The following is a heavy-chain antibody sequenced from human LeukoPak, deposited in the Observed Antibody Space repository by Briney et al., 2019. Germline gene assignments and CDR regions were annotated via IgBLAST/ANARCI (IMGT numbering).Heavy chain of an antibody. J-gene: IGHJ4*02. CDR3: ARVERFLEWPVGAYYFDY. CDR1: GYTFTSYG. CDR2: ISAYNGNT. Sequence: ASVKVSCKASGYTFTSYGISWVRQAPGQGLEWMRWISAYNGNTNYAQKLQGRVTMTTDTSTSTAYMELRSLRSDDTAVYYCARVERFLEWPVGAYYFDYWGQGTLVTVSS. D-gene: IGHD3-3*01. V-gene: IGHV1-18*01.